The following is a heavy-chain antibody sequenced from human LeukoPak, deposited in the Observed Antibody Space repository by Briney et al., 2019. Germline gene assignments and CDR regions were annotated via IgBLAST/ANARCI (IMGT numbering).Heavy chain of an antibody. V-gene: IGHV3-23*01. Sequence: PGGSLRLSCAASGFTFSSYAMSWVRQTPGKGLDWVSTISGSGGSTYYADSVKGRFTISRDKSKNALYLQMNSLRAGDTAVYYCAREGVEMATKAAFDIWGQGTMVTVSS. J-gene: IGHJ3*02. CDR3: AREGVEMATKAAFDI. CDR2: ISGSGGST. CDR1: GFTFSSYA. D-gene: IGHD5-24*01.